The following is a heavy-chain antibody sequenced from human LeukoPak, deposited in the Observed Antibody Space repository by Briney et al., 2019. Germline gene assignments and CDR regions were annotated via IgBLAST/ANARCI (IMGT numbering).Heavy chain of an antibody. CDR1: GFTFSDYY. CDR2: ISSSGSTI. Sequence: GGSLRLSCAASGFTFSDYYMSWIRQAPGKGLEWVSYISSSGSTIYYADSVKGRFTISRDNAKNSLYLQMNSLRAEDTAVYYCARDFLGGSETVRYFDSNSLIYFDYWGQGTLVTVSS. V-gene: IGHV3-11*01. CDR3: ARDFLGGSETVRYFDSNSLIYFDY. J-gene: IGHJ4*02. D-gene: IGHD3-9*01.